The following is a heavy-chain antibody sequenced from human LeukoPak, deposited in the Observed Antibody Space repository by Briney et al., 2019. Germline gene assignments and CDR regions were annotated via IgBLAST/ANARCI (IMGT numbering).Heavy chain of an antibody. Sequence: PGRSLRLSCAASAFTFTAYLIHWVRQAPGKGLEWVAVMSSDGNAMFYADSVKGRFTISRVNSKNTLYLQMNSLRAEDTAVYYCVRESAYYFDHSASFDYWAREPWSPSPQ. CDR1: AFTFTAYL. J-gene: IGHJ4*02. V-gene: IGHV3-30-3*01. CDR2: MSSDGNAM. CDR3: VRESAYYFDHSASFDY. D-gene: IGHD3-22*01.